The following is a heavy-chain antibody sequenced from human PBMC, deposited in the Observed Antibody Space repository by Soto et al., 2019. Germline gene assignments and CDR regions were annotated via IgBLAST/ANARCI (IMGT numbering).Heavy chain of an antibody. J-gene: IGHJ4*02. CDR3: ARDSAPPFDY. CDR1: GFTFSSYS. Sequence: GGSLRLSCAASGFTFSSYSMNWVRQAPGKGLEWVSSISSSSSYTYYADSVKGRFTISRDNAKNPLYLQMNSLRAEDTAVYYCARDSAPPFDYWGQGTLVTVSS. CDR2: ISSSSSYT. V-gene: IGHV3-21*01.